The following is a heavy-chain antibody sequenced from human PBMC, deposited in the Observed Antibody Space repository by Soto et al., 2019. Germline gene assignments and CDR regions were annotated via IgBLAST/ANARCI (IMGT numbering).Heavy chain of an antibody. J-gene: IGHJ4*02. CDR2: IGPESGAT. V-gene: IGHV1-2*02. D-gene: IGHD1-26*01. CDR1: GYTFTGHY. Sequence: AASVKVSCKASGYTFTGHYIHWVRQAPEQGPEWMGEIGPESGATRYAEKFQGRVTMTLDTSITTVYMELKNLSPDDTAVYYCGRGRSGQIVVFYWGQGPPVTVSS. CDR3: GRGRSGQIVVFY.